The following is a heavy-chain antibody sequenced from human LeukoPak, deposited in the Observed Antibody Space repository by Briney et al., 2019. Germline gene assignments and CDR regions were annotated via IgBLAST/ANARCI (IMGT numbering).Heavy chain of an antibody. Sequence: SETLSLTCTASGASINSHYXXXXXQPXXXXXXXXXXIYISGSTNYNSSLQXRVTXXVDTSKNQFSLKLTSVTAADTAVYYCARALNPLPGTYYFDYWGQGTLVTVSS. CDR2: IYISGST. V-gene: IGHV4-4*07. J-gene: IGHJ4*02. CDR3: ARALNPLPGTYYFDY. D-gene: IGHD2-15*01. CDR1: GASINSHY.